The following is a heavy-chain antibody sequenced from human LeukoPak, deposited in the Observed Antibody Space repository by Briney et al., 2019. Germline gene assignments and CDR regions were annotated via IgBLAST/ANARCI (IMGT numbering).Heavy chain of an antibody. CDR3: ARHRGTYGGNARPYYYYGMDV. CDR1: GFTFSSYE. Sequence: GGSLRLSCAASGFTFSSYEMNWVRQAPGKGLEWVSYISSSGSTIYYADSVKGRFTISRDNAKNSLYLQMNSLRAEDTAVYYCARHRGTYGGNARPYYYYGMDVWGQGTTVTVSS. D-gene: IGHD4-23*01. CDR2: ISSSGSTI. J-gene: IGHJ6*02. V-gene: IGHV3-48*03.